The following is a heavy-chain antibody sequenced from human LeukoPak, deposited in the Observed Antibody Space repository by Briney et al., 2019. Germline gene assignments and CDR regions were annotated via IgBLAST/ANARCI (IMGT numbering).Heavy chain of an antibody. V-gene: IGHV1-46*01. D-gene: IGHD5-24*01. J-gene: IGHJ5*02. CDR2: IDPSGGST. CDR3: ARDFGEMPNS. Sequence: ASVKVSCKASGYTFTRYYMHWVRQAPGQGLEWMGIIDPSGGSTSYAQNFQGGVTMTRDATTSTVYLELSSLRSEDTAVYYCARDFGEMPNSWGQGTLVTVSS. CDR1: GYTFTRYY.